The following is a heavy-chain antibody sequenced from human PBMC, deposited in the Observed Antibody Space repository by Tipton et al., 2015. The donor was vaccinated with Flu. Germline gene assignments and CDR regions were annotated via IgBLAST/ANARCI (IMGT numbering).Heavy chain of an antibody. J-gene: IGHJ1*01. V-gene: IGHV3-30*01. Sequence: AASGFTFSSYAMHWVRQAPGKGLEWVAVISYDGSNKYYADSVKGRFTISRDNSKNTLYLQMNSLRAEDTAVYYCATQKYFQHWGQGTLVTVSS. CDR1: GFTFSSYA. CDR3: ATQKYFQH. CDR2: ISYDGSNK.